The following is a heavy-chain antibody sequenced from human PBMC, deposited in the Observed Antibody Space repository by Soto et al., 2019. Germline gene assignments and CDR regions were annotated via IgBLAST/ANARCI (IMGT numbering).Heavy chain of an antibody. CDR3: AGDRSNSPDYFDY. CDR2: IYYSGRT. D-gene: IGHD2-15*01. J-gene: IGHJ4*02. Sequence: QVQLLESGPGLVKRSQTLSLTCTVSGGSISSDDYYWSWIRQPPGKGLEWIGYIYYSGRTNYNPSLESRLTISIDTSKNQFSLRLSYVSAADTAVYYCAGDRSNSPDYFDYWGQGTLVTVSS. CDR1: GGSISSDDYY. V-gene: IGHV4-30-4*01.